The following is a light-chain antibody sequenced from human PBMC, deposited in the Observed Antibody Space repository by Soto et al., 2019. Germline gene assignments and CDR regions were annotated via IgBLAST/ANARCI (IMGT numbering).Light chain of an antibody. V-gene: IGKV3-20*01. CDR2: GVS. CDR1: QCVSRGY. CDR3: QQYGDSPPIT. J-gene: IGKJ5*01. Sequence: VLWTQSPDTLSFSPCEIATLSFRSIQCVSRGYLAWYQQKAGQAPRLLIYGVSSRATGVSHRFSGSGSGTDFTLTISGLEPEDVAMYYCQQYGDSPPITLGQGTRLEIK.